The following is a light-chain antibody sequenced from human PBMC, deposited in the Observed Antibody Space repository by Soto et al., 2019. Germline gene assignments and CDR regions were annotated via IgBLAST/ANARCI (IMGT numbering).Light chain of an antibody. CDR2: GAA. V-gene: IGKV3-15*01. J-gene: IGKJ1*01. CDR3: QQYNDWLTWT. CDR1: ESIGSN. Sequence: EIVMTQSPATLSLSPGERATLSCRASESIGSNLAWYQQKPGQAPRLLIYGAATRATAIPARFSGSGFGTEFTLPISSLQSDDFAVYSCQQYNDWLTWTVGQGTKVEIK.